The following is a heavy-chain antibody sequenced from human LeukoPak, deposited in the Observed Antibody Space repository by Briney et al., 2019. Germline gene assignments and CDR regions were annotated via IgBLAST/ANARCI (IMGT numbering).Heavy chain of an antibody. V-gene: IGHV3-11*04. Sequence: GGSLGLSCAASGFTFSGYSMTWIRQAPGRGLEWVSHISSSGRIYADSVKGRFTISRDNAKNSLYLQMNSLRAEDTAAYYCARDGNFDIWGQGTMVTVSS. CDR1: GFTFSGYS. CDR3: ARDGNFDI. CDR2: ISSSGRI. J-gene: IGHJ3*02.